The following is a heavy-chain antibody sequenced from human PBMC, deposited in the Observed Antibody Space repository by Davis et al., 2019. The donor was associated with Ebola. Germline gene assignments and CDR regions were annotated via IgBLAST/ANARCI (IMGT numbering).Heavy chain of an antibody. V-gene: IGHV1-2*02. D-gene: IGHD2-2*02. CDR3: ARESLIGYCSSTSCYTHNWFDP. J-gene: IGHJ5*02. CDR2: INPNSGGT. CDR1: GYTFTSYY. Sequence: ASVKVSCKASGYTFTSYYMHWVRQAPGQGLEWMGWINPNSGGTNYAQKFQGRVTMTRDTSISTAYMELSRLRSDDTAVYYCARESLIGYCSSTSCYTHNWFDPWGQGTLVTVSS.